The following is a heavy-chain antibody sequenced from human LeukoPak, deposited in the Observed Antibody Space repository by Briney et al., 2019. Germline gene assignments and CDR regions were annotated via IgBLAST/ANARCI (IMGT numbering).Heavy chain of an antibody. J-gene: IGHJ4*02. CDR3: ARDLWVPGSLLDY. Sequence: GRSLRLSCAASGFTFSYYLMHWVRQAPGKELEWGAVISSDAVISSDGSNKYYAHSVKGRFTISRDNSKNTLYLQMNSLRPEGTAVYYCARDLWVPGSLLDYWGQGALVTVSS. CDR1: GFTFSYYL. CDR2: ISSDAVISSDGSNK. D-gene: IGHD1-26*01. V-gene: IGHV3-30*04.